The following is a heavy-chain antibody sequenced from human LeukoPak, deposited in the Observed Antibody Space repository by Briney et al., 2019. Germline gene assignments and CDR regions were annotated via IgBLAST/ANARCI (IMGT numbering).Heavy chain of an antibody. D-gene: IGHD3-22*01. J-gene: IGHJ4*02. CDR1: GFTYSSYA. V-gene: IGHV3-23*01. Sequence: GGSLRLSCAASGFTYSSYAMSWVRQAPGKGLKWNSAISGSGGSTYYADSVKGRFTISRDNSKNSLYLQMNSLRAEDTAVYYCAKPPLYDSSGYYYDYRGQGTLVTVSS. CDR2: ISGSGGST. CDR3: AKPPLYDSSGYYYDY.